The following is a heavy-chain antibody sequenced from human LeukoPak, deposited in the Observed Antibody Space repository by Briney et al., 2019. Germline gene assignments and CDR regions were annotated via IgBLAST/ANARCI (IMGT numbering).Heavy chain of an antibody. CDR1: GGYMSSNY. V-gene: IGHV4-59*01. Sequence: SETLSLTCTVSGGYMSSNYWGWIRRPPWKGLEWIGYIHHTRGATYSPSLRSRLSLSIDTSRNQFSLRLNSVTPADTAVYFCARVRDRYGETDYWGQGALVTVSS. J-gene: IGHJ4*02. D-gene: IGHD3-10*01. CDR3: ARVRDRYGETDY. CDR2: IHHTRGA.